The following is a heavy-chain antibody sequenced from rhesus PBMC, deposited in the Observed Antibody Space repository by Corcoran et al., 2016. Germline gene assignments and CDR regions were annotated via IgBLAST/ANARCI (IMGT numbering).Heavy chain of an antibody. CDR3: ASDRGDASGVFDY. V-gene: IGHV4-169*02. CDR2: IYGSGSST. J-gene: IGHJ4*01. Sequence: QLQLQESGPGLVKPSETLSVTCAVSGGSISSSYWSWIRQAPGKGLEWIWYIYGSGSSTNYNPSLKSPVTLSVDTSKNQLSLKLSSVTAADTAVYYGASDRGDASGVFDYWGQGVLVTVSS. CDR1: GGSISSSY. D-gene: IGHD2-39*02.